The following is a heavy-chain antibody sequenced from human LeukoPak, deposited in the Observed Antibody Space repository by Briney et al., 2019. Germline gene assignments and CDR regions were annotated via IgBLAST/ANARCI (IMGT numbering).Heavy chain of an antibody. V-gene: IGHV3-23*01. Sequence: GGSLRLSCAASGFSLRAYDLIWVRQAPGKGLDWVSIINGGGDIMMYEDSVRGRFTISRDNSKNTSYLQMNSLRVEDTAVYYCAMRDRGYGLDIWGQGTMVTVSS. D-gene: IGHD3-10*01. CDR3: AMRDRGYGLDI. CDR1: GFSLRAYD. CDR2: INGGGDIM. J-gene: IGHJ3*02.